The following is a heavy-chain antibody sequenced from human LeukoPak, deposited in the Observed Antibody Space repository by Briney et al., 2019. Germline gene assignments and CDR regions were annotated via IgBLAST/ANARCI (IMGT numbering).Heavy chain of an antibody. D-gene: IGHD3-16*02. CDR2: IYYSGST. J-gene: IGHJ4*02. CDR3: ARLRSQTYYFDY. CDR1: GGSISSYY. V-gene: IGHV4-59*08. Sequence: SETLSLTCTVSGGSISSYYWSWIRHPPGKGLEWIGYIYYSGSTNYNPSLKSRVTISVDTSKNQFSLKLSSVTAADTAVYYCARLRSQTYYFDYWGQGTLVTVSS.